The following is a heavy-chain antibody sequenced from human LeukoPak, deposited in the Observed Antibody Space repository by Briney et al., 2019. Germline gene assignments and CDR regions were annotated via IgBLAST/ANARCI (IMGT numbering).Heavy chain of an antibody. J-gene: IGHJ4*02. CDR2: ISYEASNK. V-gene: IGHV3-30*01. D-gene: IGHD2-8*02. CDR3: ARDYLVGCTDTICYPIDY. Sequence: GGSLRLSCAASGFTFGNHAMHWVRQAPGMGLEWVAVISYEASNKYYADSVKGQFTISRDNSKNMLYLQMNSLRAEDTAVYYCARDYLVGCTDTICYPIDYWGQGTLVTVSS. CDR1: GFTFGNHA.